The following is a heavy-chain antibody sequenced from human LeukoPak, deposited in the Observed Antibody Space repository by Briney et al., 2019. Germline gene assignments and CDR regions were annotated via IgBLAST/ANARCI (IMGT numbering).Heavy chain of an antibody. Sequence: GGSLRLSCAASGFTFSNFGMHWVRQAPGKGLEWVAVISYDGKNEYYTDSVKGRFTISRDNAKNTLYLQMNSLRAEDTAVYYCAKQMAADYFDYWGQGTLVTVSS. CDR1: GFTFSNFG. CDR3: AKQMAADYFDY. D-gene: IGHD5-24*01. V-gene: IGHV3-30*18. CDR2: ISYDGKNE. J-gene: IGHJ4*02.